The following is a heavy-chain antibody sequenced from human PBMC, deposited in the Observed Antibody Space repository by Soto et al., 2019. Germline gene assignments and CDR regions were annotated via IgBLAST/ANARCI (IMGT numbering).Heavy chain of an antibody. CDR2: IYYSGST. CDR3: ARGFGVRYGMDV. Sequence: PSETLSLTCTVSGGSVSSGSYYWSWIRQPPGKGLEWIGYIYYSGSTNYNPSLKSRVTISVDTSKNQFSLKLSSVTAADTAVYYCARGFGVRYGMDVWGQGTTVTVS. J-gene: IGHJ6*02. CDR1: GGSVSSGSYY. V-gene: IGHV4-61*01. D-gene: IGHD3-3*01.